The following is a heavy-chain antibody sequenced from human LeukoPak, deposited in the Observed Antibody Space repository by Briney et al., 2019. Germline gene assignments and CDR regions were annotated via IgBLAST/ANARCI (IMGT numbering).Heavy chain of an antibody. CDR1: GFTFSSYW. D-gene: IGHD3-10*01. J-gene: IGHJ6*03. CDR3: ARDRMVRGVIIDNYYYMDV. Sequence: GGSLRLSCAASGFTFSSYWMSWVRQAPGKGLEWVANIKQDGSEKYYVDSVKGRFTISRDNAKNSLYLQMNSLRAEDTAVYYCARDRMVRGVIIDNYYYMDVWGKGTTVTVSS. CDR2: IKQDGSEK. V-gene: IGHV3-7*01.